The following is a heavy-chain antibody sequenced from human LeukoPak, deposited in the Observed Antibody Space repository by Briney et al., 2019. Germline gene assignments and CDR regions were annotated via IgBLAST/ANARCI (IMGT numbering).Heavy chain of an antibody. J-gene: IGHJ4*02. Sequence: ASVKVSCKVSGYTLTELSMHWVRQAPGKGLGGMGGFDPEDGETIYAQKFQGRVTMTEDTSTDTAYMELSSLRSEDTAVYYCATECYDSSGYTVYWGQGTLVTVSS. CDR3: ATECYDSSGYTVY. D-gene: IGHD3-22*01. CDR1: GYTLTELS. V-gene: IGHV1-24*01. CDR2: FDPEDGET.